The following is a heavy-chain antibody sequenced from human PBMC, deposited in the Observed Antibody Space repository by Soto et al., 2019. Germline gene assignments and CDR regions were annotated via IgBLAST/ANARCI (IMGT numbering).Heavy chain of an antibody. D-gene: IGHD3-10*01. Sequence: SSETLSLTCAVSGGSISSSNWWSWVRQPPGKGLEWIGEIYHSGSTNYNPSLKSRVTISVDKSKNQFSLKLSSVTAADTAVYYCARRGGRAMVRGVVYYYGMDVWGQGTTVTVSS. CDR1: GGSISSSNW. CDR3: ARRGGRAMVRGVVYYYGMDV. J-gene: IGHJ6*02. V-gene: IGHV4-4*02. CDR2: IYHSGST.